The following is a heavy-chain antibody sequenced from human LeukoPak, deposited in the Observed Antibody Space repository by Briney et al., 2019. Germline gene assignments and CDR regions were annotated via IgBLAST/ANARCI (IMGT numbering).Heavy chain of an antibody. CDR1: GGSFSGYY. J-gene: IGHJ4*02. V-gene: IGHV4-34*01. D-gene: IGHD2-2*01. CDR3: AGRDVVVPAAKYYYFDY. Sequence: SETLSLTCAVYGGSFSGYYWSWIRQPPGKGLEWIGEINHSGSTNYNPSLKSRVTISVDTSKSQFSLKLSSVTAADTAVYYCAGRDVVVPAAKYYYFDYWGQGTLVTVSS. CDR2: INHSGST.